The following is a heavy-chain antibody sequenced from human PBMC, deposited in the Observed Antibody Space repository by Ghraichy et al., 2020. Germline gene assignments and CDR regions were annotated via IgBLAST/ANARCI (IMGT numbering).Heavy chain of an antibody. V-gene: IGHV3-15*01. CDR3: TTDFYCSSTSCYVMPDDQPDYYYYGMDV. D-gene: IGHD2-2*01. Sequence: LSLTCAASGFTFSNAWMSWVRQAPGKGLEWVGRIKSKTDGGTTDYAAPVKGRFTISRDDSKNTLYLQMNSLKTEDTAVYYCTTDFYCSSTSCYVMPDDQPDYYYYGMDVWGQGTTVTVSS. CDR2: IKSKTDGGTT. J-gene: IGHJ6*02. CDR1: GFTFSNAW.